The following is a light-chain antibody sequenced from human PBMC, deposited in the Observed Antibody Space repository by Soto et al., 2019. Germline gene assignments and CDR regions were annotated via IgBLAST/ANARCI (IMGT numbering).Light chain of an antibody. J-gene: IGLJ3*02. V-gene: IGLV2-8*01. CDR2: EVS. Sequence: QSVLTQPPSASGSPGQSVTISCTGTSTDVGGYNYVSWYQQHPGKAPKVMIYEVSKRPSGVPDRFSGSKSGHTASLTVSGLQAEDEADYSCCSYAGSNNIWVFGGGTKVTVL. CDR1: STDVGGYNY. CDR3: CSYAGSNNIWV.